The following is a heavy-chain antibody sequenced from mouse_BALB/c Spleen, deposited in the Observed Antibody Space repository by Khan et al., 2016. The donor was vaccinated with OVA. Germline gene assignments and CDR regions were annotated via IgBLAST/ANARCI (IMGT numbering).Heavy chain of an antibody. CDR3: TRLAYYYDSEGFAY. CDR1: GFTFSTYG. CDR2: VSTGGSYT. Sequence: EVQVVESGGDLVKPGGSLKLSCAASGFTFSTYGMSWVRQAPDKRLEWVATVSTGGSYTYYPDSVKGRFTISRDNAKNTLYLQMSGLRSEDTAMFYCTRLAYYYDSEGFAYWGQGTLVTASA. D-gene: IGHD1-1*01. J-gene: IGHJ3*01. V-gene: IGHV5-6*01.